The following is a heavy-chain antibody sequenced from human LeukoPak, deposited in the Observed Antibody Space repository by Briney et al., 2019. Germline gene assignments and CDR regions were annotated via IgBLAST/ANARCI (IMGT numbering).Heavy chain of an antibody. CDR3: ARGGSSGWYNNDY. Sequence: GESLQISCKGSGHRFTNYWIGWVRQMPGKGLEWMGIVYPGDSDTGYSPSFQGQVTISADKSISTAYLQWSSLKASDTAMYYCARGGSSGWYNNDYWGQGTLVTVSS. J-gene: IGHJ4*02. CDR1: GHRFTNYW. CDR2: VYPGDSDT. D-gene: IGHD6-19*01. V-gene: IGHV5-51*01.